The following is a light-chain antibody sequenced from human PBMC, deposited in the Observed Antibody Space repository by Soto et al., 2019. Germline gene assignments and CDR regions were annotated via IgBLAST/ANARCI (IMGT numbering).Light chain of an antibody. Sequence: QSVLTQPASVSGSPGQSITISCTGTSSDVGGYNYVCWYQQHPGKAPKLVISDVSNRPSGVSDRFSGSKSGNTASLSISGLQAEDEADYYCSSYTTSNTRQIVFGTGTKVTVL. CDR3: SSYTTSNTRQIV. V-gene: IGLV2-14*01. CDR1: SSDVGGYNY. CDR2: DVS. J-gene: IGLJ1*01.